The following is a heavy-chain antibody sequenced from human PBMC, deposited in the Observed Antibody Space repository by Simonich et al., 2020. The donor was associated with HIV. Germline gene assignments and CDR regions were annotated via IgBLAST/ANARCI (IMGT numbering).Heavy chain of an antibody. J-gene: IGHJ1*01. CDR3: ALDQINSPALH. Sequence: QVQLVQSGAEVKKPGASVKVSCKVSGYTLTELSMHWVRQAPGKGVEWMGGVNPEYGETIYAQKFQGRVTMTEDSSTDTAHMELSSLTSEDTAVYYCALDQINSPALHWGQGSLVTVSS. CDR2: VNPEYGET. CDR1: GYTLTELS. D-gene: IGHD1-20*01. V-gene: IGHV1-24*01.